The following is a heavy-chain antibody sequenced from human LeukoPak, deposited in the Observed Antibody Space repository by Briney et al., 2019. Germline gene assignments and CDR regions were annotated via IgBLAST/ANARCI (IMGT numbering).Heavy chain of an antibody. CDR2: INPNSGGT. V-gene: IGHV1-2*02. Sequence: ASVEVSCKASGYTFTGYYMHWVRQAPGQGLEWMGWINPNSGGTNYAQKFQGRVTMTRDTSISTAYMELSRLRSDDTAVYYCARETYYHDSSGYYRLAGWFDPWGQGTLVTVSS. CDR3: ARETYYHDSSGYYRLAGWFDP. CDR1: GYTFTGYY. J-gene: IGHJ5*02. D-gene: IGHD3-22*01.